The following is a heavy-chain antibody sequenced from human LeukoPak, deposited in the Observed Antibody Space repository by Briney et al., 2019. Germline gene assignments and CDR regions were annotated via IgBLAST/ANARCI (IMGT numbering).Heavy chain of an antibody. CDR3: TRGPVELLWFGELLTTPVYFDY. D-gene: IGHD3-10*01. J-gene: IGHJ4*02. CDR1: GGSISSYY. Sequence: SETLSLTCTVSGGSISSYYWSWIRQPPGKGLEWIGYIYYSGGTNYNPSLKSRVTISVDTSKNQFSLKLSSVTAADTAVYYCTRGPVELLWFGELLTTPVYFDYWGQGTLVTVSS. V-gene: IGHV4-59*08. CDR2: IYYSGGT.